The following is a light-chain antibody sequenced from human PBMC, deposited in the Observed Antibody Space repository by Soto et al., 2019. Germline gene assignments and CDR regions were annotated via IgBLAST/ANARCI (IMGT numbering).Light chain of an antibody. CDR3: QQYGVSPLT. Sequence: EIVLTKSPATLSLSPGETAKVSCRAPEGFIPKALAWYQQKPGQAPRLLIYGAFTRDAAIPDRFNGSGSGTDFALTISRLELEDSAVYYCQQYGVSPLTFGPGTKVEIK. J-gene: IGKJ3*01. CDR2: GAF. CDR1: EGFIPKA. V-gene: IGKV3-20*01.